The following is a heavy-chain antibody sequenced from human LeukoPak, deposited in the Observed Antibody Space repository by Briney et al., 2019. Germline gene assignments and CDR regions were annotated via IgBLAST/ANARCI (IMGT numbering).Heavy chain of an antibody. Sequence: SETLSLTCAVYGGSFSGYYWSWIRQPPRKGREWIGEINHSGSTNYNPSLKTRFTISVDTSKNQFSLKLSSVTAADTAVYYCARARGARITMIVVVDYFDHWGQGTLVTVSS. D-gene: IGHD3-22*01. CDR1: GGSFSGYY. V-gene: IGHV4-34*01. CDR3: ARARGARITMIVVVDYFDH. J-gene: IGHJ4*02. CDR2: INHSGST.